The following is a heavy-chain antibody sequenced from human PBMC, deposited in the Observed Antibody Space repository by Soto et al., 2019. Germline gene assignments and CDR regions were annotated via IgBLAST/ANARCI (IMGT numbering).Heavy chain of an antibody. J-gene: IGHJ4*02. D-gene: IGHD2-2*01. V-gene: IGHV4-4*02. Sequence: QVQLQESGPGLVKPSGTLSLTCAVSSGSISSSNWWSWVRQPPGKGLEWIGEIYHSGSTNYNPSLKSRVTKSVDKSKNQFALKLSSVTAANTAVYYCARVYCSSTSCYGPYYFDYWGQGTLVTVSS. CDR3: ARVYCSSTSCYGPYYFDY. CDR1: SGSISSSNW. CDR2: IYHSGST.